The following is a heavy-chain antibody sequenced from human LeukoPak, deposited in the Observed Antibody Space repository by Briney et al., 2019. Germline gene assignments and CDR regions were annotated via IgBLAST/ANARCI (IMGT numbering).Heavy chain of an antibody. CDR1: GYTFTSYY. CDR3: ARENVVTAIFDY. J-gene: IGHJ4*02. D-gene: IGHD2-21*02. Sequence: GASVKVSCKTSGYTFTSYYLNWVRQAPGQGLEWMGWINPNSGGTNYAQKFQGRVTMTRDTSISTAYMALSRLRSDDTAVYYCARENVVTAIFDYWGQGTLVTVSS. V-gene: IGHV1-2*02. CDR2: INPNSGGT.